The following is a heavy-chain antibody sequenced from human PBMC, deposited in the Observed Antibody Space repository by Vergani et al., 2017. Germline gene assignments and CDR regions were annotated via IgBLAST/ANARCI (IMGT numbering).Heavy chain of an antibody. Sequence: QVQLVESGGGVVQPGRSLRLSCAASGFTFSSYGMHWVRQAPGKGLEWVAVIWYDGSNKYYADSVKGRFTLSRDNSKNTLYLQMNSLRAEDTAVYYCAREPGQNDWSSGWYDYWGQGTLVTVSS. CDR3: AREPGQNDWSSGWYDY. V-gene: IGHV3-33*01. D-gene: IGHD6-19*01. CDR2: IWYDGSNK. J-gene: IGHJ4*02. CDR1: GFTFSSYG.